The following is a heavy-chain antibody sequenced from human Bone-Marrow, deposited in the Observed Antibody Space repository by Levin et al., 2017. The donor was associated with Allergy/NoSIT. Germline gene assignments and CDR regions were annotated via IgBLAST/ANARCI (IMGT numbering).Heavy chain of an antibody. Sequence: PGGSLRLSCAASGFTFSSYGIHWVRQAPGKGLEWVAVISYDGRSKYYADSVKGRFTISRDNSKNTLYLQMNSLRAEDTAVYYCAKEIFGSPTPHDAFDSWGQGTMVTVSS. CDR2: ISYDGRSK. V-gene: IGHV3-30*18. D-gene: IGHD1-26*01. J-gene: IGHJ3*02. CDR1: GFTFSSYG. CDR3: AKEIFGSPTPHDAFDS.